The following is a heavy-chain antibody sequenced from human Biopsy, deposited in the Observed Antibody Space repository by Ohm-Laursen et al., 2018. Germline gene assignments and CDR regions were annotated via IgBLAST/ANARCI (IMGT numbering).Heavy chain of an antibody. D-gene: IGHD6-19*01. CDR2: INHSGST. J-gene: IGHJ4*02. Sequence: GTLSLTCTVYGGSFSGYYWSWIRQPPGKGLEWIGEINHSGSTNYNPSLKSRVTISVDTSKNQFSLNRSSVTAADTAVYYCARGRLRAVARFDYWGQGTLVTVSS. CDR1: GGSFSGYY. V-gene: IGHV4-34*01. CDR3: ARGRLRAVARFDY.